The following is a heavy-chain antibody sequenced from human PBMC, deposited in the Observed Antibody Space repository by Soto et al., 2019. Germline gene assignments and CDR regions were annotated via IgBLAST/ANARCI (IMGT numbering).Heavy chain of an antibody. CDR1: GGSISSYY. CDR3: AGGRGSSSAFDY. CDR2: IYYSGST. Sequence: PSETLSLTCTVSGGSISSYYWSWIRPPPGKGLEWIGYIYYSGSTNYNPSLKSRVTISVDTSKNQFSLKLSSVTAADTAVYYCAGGRGSSSAFDYWGQGTLVTVSS. D-gene: IGHD6-6*01. V-gene: IGHV4-59*01. J-gene: IGHJ4*02.